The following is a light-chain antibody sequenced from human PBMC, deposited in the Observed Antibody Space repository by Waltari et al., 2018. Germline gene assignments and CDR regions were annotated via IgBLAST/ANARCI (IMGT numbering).Light chain of an antibody. CDR1: RGINVADRN. J-gene: IGLJ2*01. V-gene: IGLV5-45*03. CDR3: MIWHSSASV. CDR2: FRSDLDK. Sequence: QAVLTQPSSLSASPGASARLPCTLHRGINVADRNIYWYHQTPGRPPQYLLGFRSDLDKQQASVLPSRFSGSKDASANAGILLISGLQSEDEADYYCMIWHSSASVFGGGTTLTVL.